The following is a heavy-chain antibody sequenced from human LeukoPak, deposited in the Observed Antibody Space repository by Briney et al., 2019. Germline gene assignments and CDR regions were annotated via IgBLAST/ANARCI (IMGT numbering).Heavy chain of an antibody. CDR3: ARAVAYYYVSGNYYPGAFDI. J-gene: IGHJ3*02. V-gene: IGHV3-53*01. Sequence: GGSLRLSRTASGFSVSSSFMSWVRQAPGKGLEWVSVLYSGANTYYADSVKGRFTISRDNSKNTLYLQMNSLRADDTAVYYCARAVAYYYVSGNYYPGAFDIWGQGTMVTVSS. CDR2: LYSGANT. CDR1: GFSVSSSF. D-gene: IGHD3-10*01.